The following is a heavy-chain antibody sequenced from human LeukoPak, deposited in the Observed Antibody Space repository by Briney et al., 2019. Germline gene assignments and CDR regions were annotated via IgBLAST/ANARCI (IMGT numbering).Heavy chain of an antibody. CDR3: TKDRRGPAAGTWYFDS. CDR1: GLAFSSYG. D-gene: IGHD6-13*01. CDR2: ISYDGSNK. Sequence: GGSLRLSCAASGLAFSSYGMHWVRQAPGKGLEWVAVISYDGSNKYYADSVKGRFTISRDNSKNTLYLQMNSLRAGDTAIYYCTKDRRGPAAGTWYFDSWGQGTLVTVSS. V-gene: IGHV3-30*18. J-gene: IGHJ4*02.